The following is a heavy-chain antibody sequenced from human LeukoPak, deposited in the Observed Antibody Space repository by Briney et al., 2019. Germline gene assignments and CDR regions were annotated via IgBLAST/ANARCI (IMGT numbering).Heavy chain of an antibody. CDR1: GYTFTSYY. Sequence: ASVKVSCKASGYTFTSYYMHWVRQAPGQGLEWMGGIIPIFGTANYAQRFQGRVTITADKSTSTAYMELSSLRSEDTAVYYCARESGLTRYYDFWSGYDYYYMDVWGKGTTVTVSS. CDR2: IIPIFGTA. CDR3: ARESGLTRYYDFWSGYDYYYMDV. V-gene: IGHV1-69*06. D-gene: IGHD3-3*01. J-gene: IGHJ6*03.